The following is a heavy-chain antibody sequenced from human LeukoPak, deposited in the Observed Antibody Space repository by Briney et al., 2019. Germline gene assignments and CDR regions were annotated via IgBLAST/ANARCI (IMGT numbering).Heavy chain of an antibody. J-gene: IGHJ4*02. CDR2: INPNSGGT. CDR3: ARGSPRMITFGGVIVTLSFDY. Sequence: ASVKVSCKASGYTFTGYYMHWVRQAPGQGLEWMGWINPNSGGTNYAQKFQGRVTMTRDTSISTAYMELSRLRSGDTAVYYCARGSPRMITFGGVIVTLSFDYWGQGTLATVSS. D-gene: IGHD3-16*02. CDR1: GYTFTGYY. V-gene: IGHV1-2*02.